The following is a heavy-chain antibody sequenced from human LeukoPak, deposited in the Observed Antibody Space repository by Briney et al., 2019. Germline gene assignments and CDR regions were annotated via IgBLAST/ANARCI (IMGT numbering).Heavy chain of an antibody. CDR1: GGSISSYY. V-gene: IGHV4-4*07. CDR2: IYTSGST. D-gene: IGHD1-26*01. CDR3: AREFVRWGGSYPPSSSFDS. Sequence: SETLSLTCTVSGGSISSYYWSWIRQPAGKGLEWIGRIYTSGSTNDTPSLKSRVTMSVDTSKNQFSLTLSSVTAAATAVYYCAREFVRWGGSYPPSSSFDSWGQGTLVTVSS. J-gene: IGHJ4*02.